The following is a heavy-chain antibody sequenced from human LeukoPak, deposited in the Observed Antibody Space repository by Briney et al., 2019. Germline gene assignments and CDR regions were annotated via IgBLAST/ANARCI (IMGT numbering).Heavy chain of an antibody. D-gene: IGHD6-6*01. V-gene: IGHV3-74*01. CDR3: ARGLKGEYSSSSGDAFDI. J-gene: IGHJ3*02. Sequence: GGSLRLSCAASGFTFSSYWMHWVRQAPGKGLVWVSRINSDGSSTSYADSVKGRFAISRDNSKNTLYLQMNSLRAEDTAVYYCARGLKGEYSSSSGDAFDIWGQGTMVTVSS. CDR1: GFTFSSYW. CDR2: INSDGSST.